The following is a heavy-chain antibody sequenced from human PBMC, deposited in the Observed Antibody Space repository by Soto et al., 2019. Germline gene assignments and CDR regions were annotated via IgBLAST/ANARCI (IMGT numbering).Heavy chain of an antibody. CDR3: AGGVQDIVVVVAATFYY. V-gene: IGHV3-48*01. CDR1: GFTFSSYS. D-gene: IGHD2-15*01. CDR2: ISSSSSTI. Sequence: GGSLRLSCAASGFTFSSYSMNWVRQAPGKGLEWVSYISSSSSTIYYADSVKGRFTISRDNAKNSLYLQMNSLRAEDTAVYYCAGGVQDIVVVVAATFYYWGQGTLVTVSS. J-gene: IGHJ4*02.